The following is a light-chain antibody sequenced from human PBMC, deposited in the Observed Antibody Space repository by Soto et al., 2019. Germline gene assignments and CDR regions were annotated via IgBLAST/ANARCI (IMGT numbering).Light chain of an antibody. CDR2: GTS. CDR3: KQSNDWWT. J-gene: IGKJ1*01. Sequence: DIVLTRSPVTLSLSRGERATVYCAASQRVSGGFLAWYQQKPGLAPRIILYGTSFRATGTHDRFSGSGSGTEFTLTISSLQSEDFAVYYCKQSNDWWTCGQGTKVDIK. CDR1: QRVSGGF. V-gene: IGKV3D-20*01.